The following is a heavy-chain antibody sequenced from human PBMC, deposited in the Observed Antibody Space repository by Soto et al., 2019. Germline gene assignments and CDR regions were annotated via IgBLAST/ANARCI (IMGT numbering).Heavy chain of an antibody. D-gene: IGHD3-10*01. Sequence: PSETLSLTCAVSGGSFSGYSWTWIRQTPGKGLERLGEIHQTGSTNYNPSLSSRLTISLDKSKNDFSLNLRSVTAADTAVYFCARGIPTEFYSASGSRSFYDHWGQGILVTVSS. CDR1: GGSFSGYS. CDR2: IHQTGST. J-gene: IGHJ4*02. V-gene: IGHV4-34*01. CDR3: ARGIPTEFYSASGSRSFYDH.